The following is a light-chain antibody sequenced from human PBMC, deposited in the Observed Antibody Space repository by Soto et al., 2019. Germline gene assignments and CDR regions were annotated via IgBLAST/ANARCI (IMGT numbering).Light chain of an antibody. V-gene: IGKV1-8*01. CDR3: QQYNSYPIT. J-gene: IGKJ5*01. CDR2: AAS. Sequence: AIRMTQSPSSLSASTGDRVTITCLASQGISSYLAWYQQKPGKAPKLLIYAASTLQSGVPSRFSGSGSGTEFTLTISSLQPDDFATYYCQQYNSYPITFGQGTRLEIK. CDR1: QGISSY.